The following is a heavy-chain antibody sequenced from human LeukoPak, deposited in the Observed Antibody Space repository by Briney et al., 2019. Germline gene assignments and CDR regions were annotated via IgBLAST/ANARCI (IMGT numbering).Heavy chain of an antibody. V-gene: IGHV3-33*06. CDR2: ISYDGKNI. Sequence: GGSLRLSCAESGFSFSSYGFHWVRQAPGKGLEWVSAISYDGKNIHYADSVKGRFTISRDNSRNTVYLQMNSLRVEDTAVYYCAKAYSRESGYDFCFHYWGQGTRVTVSS. CDR3: AKAYSRESGYDFCFHY. D-gene: IGHD5-12*01. J-gene: IGHJ4*02. CDR1: GFSFSSYG.